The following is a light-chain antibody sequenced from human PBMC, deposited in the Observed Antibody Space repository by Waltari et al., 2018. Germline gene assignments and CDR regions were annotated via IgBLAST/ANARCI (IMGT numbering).Light chain of an antibody. CDR1: QSISSY. J-gene: IGKJ2*01. CDR2: AAS. V-gene: IGKV1-39*01. Sequence: DIQMTQSPSSLSASVGDRVTVTCRASQSISSYLNWYQQKPGKAPKLLIYAASSLQSGVPSRFSGSGSGTDFTLTISSLQPEDCATYCCQQSYSTPRTFGQGTKLEIK. CDR3: QQSYSTPRT.